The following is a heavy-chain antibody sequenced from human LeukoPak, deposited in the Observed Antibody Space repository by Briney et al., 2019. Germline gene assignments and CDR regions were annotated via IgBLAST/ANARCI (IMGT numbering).Heavy chain of an antibody. D-gene: IGHD3-22*01. Sequence: SETLSLTCTVSGGSISSYYWSWIRQPPGKGLEWIGYIYYSGSTNYNPSLKSRVTMSVDTSKNQFSLKLSSVTAADTAVYFCARLHYDSSGCFPNYFDYWGQGTLVTVSS. CDR2: IYYSGST. V-gene: IGHV4-59*01. CDR3: ARLHYDSSGCFPNYFDY. J-gene: IGHJ4*02. CDR1: GGSISSYY.